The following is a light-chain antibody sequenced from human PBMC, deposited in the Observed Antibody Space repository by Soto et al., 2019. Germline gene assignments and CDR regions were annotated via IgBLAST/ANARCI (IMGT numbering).Light chain of an antibody. J-gene: IGLJ1*01. Sequence: QSALTQPASVSGSPGQSITISCTGTSSDFGDYDYVSWYLQHPGKAPKLVIYEVNKRPSGVPDRSSGSKSGNTASLTVPGLQSADEADYYCSSYSGSDNVFGTGTKVTVL. CDR2: EVN. CDR1: SSDFGDYDY. CDR3: SSYSGSDNV. V-gene: IGLV2-8*01.